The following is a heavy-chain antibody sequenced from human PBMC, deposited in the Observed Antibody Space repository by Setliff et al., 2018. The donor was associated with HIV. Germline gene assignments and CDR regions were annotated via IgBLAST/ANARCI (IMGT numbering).Heavy chain of an antibody. CDR2: INPSGGRT. Sequence: ASVKVSCKASGYTFTNYYIHWVRQAPGQGLEWMGLINPSGGRTSYAQKFQGRLTMTRDTSRSTVYMELSSLRSEDTAVYYCPRCYYDSSGPTDAFDIWGQGTVVTVSS. D-gene: IGHD3-22*01. J-gene: IGHJ3*02. V-gene: IGHV1-46*01. CDR3: PRCYYDSSGPTDAFDI. CDR1: GYTFTNYY.